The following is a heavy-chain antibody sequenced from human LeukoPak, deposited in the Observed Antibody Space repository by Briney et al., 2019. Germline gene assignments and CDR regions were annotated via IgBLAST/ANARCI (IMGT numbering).Heavy chain of an antibody. J-gene: IGHJ3*02. CDR3: ARSRQRYYDFWSGRQDVAEPTGDAFDI. D-gene: IGHD3-3*01. V-gene: IGHV1-8*01. Sequence: GASVKVSCKASEYTFASYDINWVRQATGQGLEWMGWMNPNSGNTGYAQKFQGRVTMTRNTSINTAYMELSSLTSEDTAVYYCARSRQRYYDFWSGRQDVAEPTGDAFDIWGQGTMVTVSS. CDR1: EYTFASYD. CDR2: MNPNSGNT.